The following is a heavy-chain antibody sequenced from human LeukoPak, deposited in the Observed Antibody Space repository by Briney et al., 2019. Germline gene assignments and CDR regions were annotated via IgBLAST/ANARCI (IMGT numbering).Heavy chain of an antibody. CDR2: INTGNGNT. V-gene: IGHV1-3*04. D-gene: IGHD2-21*02. Sequence: ASVKVSCKASGYTFTSYAMHWVRQAPGQRLECMGWINTGNGNTKYSQKFQGRVTITRDTSASTAYMDLSSLRSEDAAVYYCARNTETAIPLPYYFDYWGQGTLVTVSS. J-gene: IGHJ4*02. CDR1: GYTFTSYA. CDR3: ARNTETAIPLPYYFDY.